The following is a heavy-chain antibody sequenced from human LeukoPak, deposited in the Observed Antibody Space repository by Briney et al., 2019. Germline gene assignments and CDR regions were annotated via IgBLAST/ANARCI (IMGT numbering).Heavy chain of an antibody. J-gene: IGHJ4*02. Sequence: GGSLRPSCAASGFTFSSYSMNWVRQAPGKGLEWVSFISSSSSYIYYADSLKGRFTISRDNAKNSLYLQMNSLRAEDTAVYYCAITIFGVVQPIPYYWGQGTLVTVSS. CDR3: AITIFGVVQPIPYY. CDR2: ISSSSSYI. CDR1: GFTFSSYS. D-gene: IGHD3-3*01. V-gene: IGHV3-21*01.